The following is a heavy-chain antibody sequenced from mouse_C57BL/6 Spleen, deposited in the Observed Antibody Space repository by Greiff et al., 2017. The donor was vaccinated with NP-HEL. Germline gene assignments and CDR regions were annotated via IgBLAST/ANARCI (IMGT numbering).Heavy chain of an antibody. D-gene: IGHD2-1*01. CDR3: ARQIYYGNYGYAMDY. CDR2: ISSGGSYT. J-gene: IGHJ4*01. V-gene: IGHV5-6*01. CDR1: GFTFSSYG. Sequence: EVQRVESGGDLVKPGGSLKLSCAASGFTFSSYGMSWVRQTPDKRLEWVATISSGGSYTYYPDSVKGRFTISRDNAKNTLYLQMSSLKSEDTAMYYCARQIYYGNYGYAMDYWGQGTSVTVSS.